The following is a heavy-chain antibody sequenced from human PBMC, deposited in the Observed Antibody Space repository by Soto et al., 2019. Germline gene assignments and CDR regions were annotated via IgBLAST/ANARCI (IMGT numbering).Heavy chain of an antibody. D-gene: IGHD3-22*01. CDR2: ISYDGSNK. J-gene: IGHJ4*02. Sequence: PGGSLRLSCAASGFTFSSYAMHWARQAPGKGLEWVAVISYDGSNKYYADSVKGRFTISRDNSKNTLYLQMNSLRAEDTAVYYCAREMGGGITMIVVALDYWGQGTLVTVSS. CDR3: AREMGGGITMIVVALDY. V-gene: IGHV3-30-3*01. CDR1: GFTFSSYA.